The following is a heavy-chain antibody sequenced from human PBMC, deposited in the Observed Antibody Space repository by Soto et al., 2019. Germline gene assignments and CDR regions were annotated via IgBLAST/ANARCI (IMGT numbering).Heavy chain of an antibody. CDR1: GFTFDDYA. D-gene: IGHD6-19*01. J-gene: IGHJ3*02. CDR2: ISWNSGSI. V-gene: IGHV3-9*01. Sequence: EVQLVESGGGLVQPGRSLRLSCAASGFTFDDYAMHWVRQAPGKGLEWVSGISWNSGSIGYADSVKGRFTISRDNAKNSLYLQMNSLRAEDTALYYCANEAPVAGTEAFDIWGQGPMLTASS. CDR3: ANEAPVAGTEAFDI.